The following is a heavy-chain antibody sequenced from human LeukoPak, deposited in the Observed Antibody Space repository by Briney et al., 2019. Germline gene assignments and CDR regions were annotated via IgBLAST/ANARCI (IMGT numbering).Heavy chain of an antibody. V-gene: IGHV1-18*01. Sequence: ASVKVSCTASGYTFTSYGISWVRQAPGQGLEWMGWISAYNGNTNYAQKLQGRVTMTTDTSTSTAYMELRSLRSDDTAVYYCAREGQQLVDEYYYGMDVWGQGTTVTVSS. D-gene: IGHD6-13*01. J-gene: IGHJ6*02. CDR3: AREGQQLVDEYYYGMDV. CDR2: ISAYNGNT. CDR1: GYTFTSYG.